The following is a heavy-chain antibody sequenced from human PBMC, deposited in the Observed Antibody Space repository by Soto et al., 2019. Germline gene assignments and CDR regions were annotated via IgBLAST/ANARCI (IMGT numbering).Heavy chain of an antibody. CDR1: GFTFSSFG. CDR2: IGYDGSVI. J-gene: IGHJ4*02. Sequence: GGSLRLSCAASGFTFSSFGMHWVRQAPGKGLEWVASIGYDGSVIYYADSVRGRLTISRDNSQKTLYLQMKGLRAEDTAIYFCAKEVVGNRGSFDFWGQGTLVTVSS. D-gene: IGHD1-26*01. V-gene: IGHV3-30*02. CDR3: AKEVVGNRGSFDF.